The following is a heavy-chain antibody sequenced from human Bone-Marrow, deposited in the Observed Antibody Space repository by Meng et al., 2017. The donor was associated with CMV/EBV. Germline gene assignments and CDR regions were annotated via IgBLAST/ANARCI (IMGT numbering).Heavy chain of an antibody. D-gene: IGHD5-18*01. Sequence: GESLKISCAASGFTLSTYSINWLRQAPGKGLGWVSSISSSGSYIHYADSIKGRFAISRDTAKNSLYLQMSSLRAEDSAVYYCARSRAIQLDALDVWGQGTSVTVSS. J-gene: IGHJ6*02. CDR3: ARSRAIQLDALDV. CDR1: GFTLSTYS. V-gene: IGHV3-21*06. CDR2: ISSSGSYI.